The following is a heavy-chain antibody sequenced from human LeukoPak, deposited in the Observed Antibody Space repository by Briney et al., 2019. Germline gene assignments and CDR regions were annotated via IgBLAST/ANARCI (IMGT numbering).Heavy chain of an antibody. CDR2: INAGNGNT. CDR3: ARGVGATSTAAPDAFDI. J-gene: IGHJ3*02. Sequence: ASVKVSCTASGYTFTSYAMHWVRQAPGQRLEWMGWINAGNGNTKYSQKFQGRVTITRDTSASTAYMELSSLRSEDTAVYYCARGVGATSTAAPDAFDIWGQGTMVTVSS. D-gene: IGHD1-26*01. CDR1: GYTFTSYA. V-gene: IGHV1-3*01.